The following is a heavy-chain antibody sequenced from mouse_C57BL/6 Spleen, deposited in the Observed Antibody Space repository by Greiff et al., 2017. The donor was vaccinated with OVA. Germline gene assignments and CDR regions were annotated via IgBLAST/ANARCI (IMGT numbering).Heavy chain of an antibody. D-gene: IGHD1-1*01. V-gene: IGHV1-22*01. CDR1: GYTFTDYN. J-gene: IGHJ2*01. CDR3: ARPYYYGFDY. CDR2: INPNNGGT. Sequence: DVKLVESGPELVKPGASVKMSCKASGYTFTDYNMHWVKQSHGKSLEWIGYINPNNGGTNYNQKFKGKATLTVNKSSSTAYMDLRSLTSEDSAVYYCARPYYYGFDYWGQGTTLTVSS.